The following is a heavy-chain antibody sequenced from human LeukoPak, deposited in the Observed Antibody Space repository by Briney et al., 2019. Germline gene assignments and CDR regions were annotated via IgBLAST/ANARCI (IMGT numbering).Heavy chain of an antibody. CDR1: GGSISSGDYY. CDR3: ARENLEWPYYYYMDV. D-gene: IGHD3-3*01. CDR2: IYYSGST. J-gene: IGHJ6*03. Sequence: PSQTLSLTCTVSGGSISSGDYYWSWIRQPPGKGLEWIGYIYYSGSTYYNPSLKSRVTISVDTSKNQSSLKLSSVTAADTAVYYCARENLEWPYYYYMDVWGKGTTVTVSS. V-gene: IGHV4-30-4*08.